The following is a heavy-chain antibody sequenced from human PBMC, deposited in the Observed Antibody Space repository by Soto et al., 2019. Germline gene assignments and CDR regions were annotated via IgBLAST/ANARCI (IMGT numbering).Heavy chain of an antibody. V-gene: IGHV3-53*01. CDR1: GFTVSRKY. D-gene: IGHD3-9*01. CDR3: ARGSDYDILTGYYSYFDY. Sequence: GSLRLSCAASGFTVSRKYMSWVRQAPGKGLEWVSVIYSGGRTDYADSVKGRFTISRDNSKNTLYLQMNSLRAEDTAVYYCARGSDYDILTGYYSYFDYWGQGTLVTVSS. J-gene: IGHJ4*02. CDR2: IYSGGRT.